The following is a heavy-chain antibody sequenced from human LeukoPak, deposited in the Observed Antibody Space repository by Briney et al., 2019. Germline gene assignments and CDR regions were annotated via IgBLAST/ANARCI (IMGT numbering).Heavy chain of an antibody. CDR2: INTNTGNP. D-gene: IGHD3-22*01. CDR1: GYTFTSYT. Sequence: GASVKVSCKASGYTFTSYTMNWVRQAPGQGLEWMGWINTNTGNPTYAQGFTGRFVFSLDTSVSTAYLQISSLKAEDTAVYYCARTPPYYYDSSGYYYFDYWGQGTLVTVSS. V-gene: IGHV7-4-1*02. J-gene: IGHJ4*02. CDR3: ARTPPYYYDSSGYYYFDY.